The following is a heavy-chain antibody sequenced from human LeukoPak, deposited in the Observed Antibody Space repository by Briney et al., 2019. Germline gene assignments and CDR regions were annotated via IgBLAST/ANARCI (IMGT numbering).Heavy chain of an antibody. J-gene: IGHJ4*02. Sequence: PSETLSLTCTVSGGSISSYYWSWIRQPAGKGLEWIGRIYTSGSTNYNPSLKSRVTMSVDTSKNQFSLKLSSVTAADTAVYYCARTLAVADSPDFDSWGQGTLVTVSS. CDR1: GGSISSYY. D-gene: IGHD6-13*01. V-gene: IGHV4-4*07. CDR3: ARTLAVADSPDFDS. CDR2: IYTSGST.